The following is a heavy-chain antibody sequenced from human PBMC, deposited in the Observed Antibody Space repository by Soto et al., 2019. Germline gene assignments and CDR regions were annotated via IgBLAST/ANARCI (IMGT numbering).Heavy chain of an antibody. V-gene: IGHV4-34*01. CDR3: ARGGGLRYFDGYYYYYGMDV. J-gene: IGHJ6*02. CDR2: INHSGST. CDR1: GGSFSGYY. D-gene: IGHD3-9*01. Sequence: SETLSLTCAVYGGSFSGYYWSWIRQPPGKGLEWIGEINHSGSTNYNPSLKSRVTISVDTSKNQFSLKLSSVTAADTAVYYCARGGGLRYFDGYYYYYGMDVWGQGTTVTVSS.